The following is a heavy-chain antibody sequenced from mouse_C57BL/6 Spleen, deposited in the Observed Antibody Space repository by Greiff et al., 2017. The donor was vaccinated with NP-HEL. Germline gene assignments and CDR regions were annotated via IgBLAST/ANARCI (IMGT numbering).Heavy chain of an antibody. Sequence: VQLKESVAELVRPGASVTLSCTASGFNIKNTYMHWVKQRPEQGLEWIGRIDPANGNTKYAPKFQGKATITADTSSNTAYLQLSSLTSEDTAIYDCARGIYYSNDEGLDYWGQGTTLTVSS. J-gene: IGHJ2*01. CDR2: IDPANGNT. V-gene: IGHV14-3*01. CDR1: GFNIKNTY. CDR3: ARGIYYSNDEGLDY. D-gene: IGHD2-5*01.